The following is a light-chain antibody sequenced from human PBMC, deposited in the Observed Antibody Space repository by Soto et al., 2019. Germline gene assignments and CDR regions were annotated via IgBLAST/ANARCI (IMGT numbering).Light chain of an antibody. CDR1: QSVRSSY. CDR2: GAS. Sequence: SKSPGALPLYTRERATLSCRAIQSVRSSYLAWYQQKPGQAPRLLIYGASTRATGIPDRFSGSGSGTDFTLTISRLEPEDFAVYYCQQYGSPGLLTFGPVTMVAVK. V-gene: IGKV3-20*01. J-gene: IGKJ3*01. CDR3: QQYGSPGLLT.